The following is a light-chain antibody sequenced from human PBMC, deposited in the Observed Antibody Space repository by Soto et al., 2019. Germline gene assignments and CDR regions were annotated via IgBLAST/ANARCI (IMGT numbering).Light chain of an antibody. CDR1: QTISGW. V-gene: IGKV1-5*01. CDR3: QQYNSYSLWT. J-gene: IGKJ1*01. CDR2: DAS. Sequence: DIQMTQSPSTLSASVGDTVTITCRASQTISGWLAWYQQRPGKAPNLLIYDASNLETGVPSRFSGSGSGTEFTLTISSLQPDDFATYYCQQYNSYSLWTFGQGTKVDIK.